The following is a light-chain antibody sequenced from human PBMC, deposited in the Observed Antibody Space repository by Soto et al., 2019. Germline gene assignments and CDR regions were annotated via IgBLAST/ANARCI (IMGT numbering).Light chain of an antibody. CDR1: QSVSSGY. CDR2: GAS. CDR3: QQYNNWPLT. J-gene: IGKJ4*01. Sequence: EIVLTQSPGTVSLSPGERATLSCRASQSVSSGYLAWYQQKPGQAPRLLIYGASTRATGIPARFSGSGSGTEFTLTISSLQSEDFAVYYCQQYNNWPLTFGGGTKVDIK. V-gene: IGKV3-15*01.